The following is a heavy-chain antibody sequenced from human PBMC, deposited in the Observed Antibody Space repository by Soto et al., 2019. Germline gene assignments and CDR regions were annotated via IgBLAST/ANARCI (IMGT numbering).Heavy chain of an antibody. Sequence: QVQLQESGPGLVKPSQTLSLTCTVSGGSISSGDYYWSWIRQPPGKGLEWIGYIYYSGSTYYNPSLKSRVTISVDTSKNQFSLKLSSVTAADTAVYYCARGSLSMPHCCGVPVLIWGQGTMVTVSS. CDR1: GGSISSGDYY. CDR2: IYYSGST. D-gene: IGHD2-15*01. CDR3: ARGSLSMPHCCGVPVLI. J-gene: IGHJ3*02. V-gene: IGHV4-30-4*01.